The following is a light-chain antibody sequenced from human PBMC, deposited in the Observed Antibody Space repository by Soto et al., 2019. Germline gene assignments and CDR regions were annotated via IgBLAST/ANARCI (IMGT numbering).Light chain of an antibody. CDR1: QNVYRY. J-gene: IGKJ2*01. CDR3: LHYNKWPYN. Sequence: EIVLTHSPATLSLSPGERAALSCSASQNVYRYLAWYQQKPGQAPRLLIFGASTRATGFPARFSGSGSGTEFTLTISSLQSEDFAVYYCLHYNKWPYNCGKGTKVDI. CDR2: GAS. V-gene: IGKV3-15*01.